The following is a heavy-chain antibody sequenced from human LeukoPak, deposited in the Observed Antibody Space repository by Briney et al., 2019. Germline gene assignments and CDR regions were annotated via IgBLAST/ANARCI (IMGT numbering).Heavy chain of an antibody. CDR2: ISYDGSNK. V-gene: IGHV3-30*19. D-gene: IGHD1-26*01. CDR3: ARGREVGAHLGGVFDY. CDR1: GFTFSSYG. J-gene: IGHJ4*02. Sequence: PGGSLRLSCAASGFTFSSYGMHWVRQAPGKGLEWVAVISYDGSNKYYADSVKGRFTISRDNSKNTLYLQMNSLRAEDTAVYYCARGREVGAHLGGVFDYWGQGTLVTVSS.